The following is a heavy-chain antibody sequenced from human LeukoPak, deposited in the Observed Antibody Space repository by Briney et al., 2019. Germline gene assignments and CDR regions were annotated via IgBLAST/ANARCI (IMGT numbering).Heavy chain of an antibody. J-gene: IGHJ3*02. Sequence: GGSLRLSCTASGFTFSGYEMNWVRQAPGKGLEWVSYISSSGDIRSYADSVKGRFTVSRDNAKNSLYLQMSTLRAEDTGVYYCVRKRLCGGDCYGDAFDIWGQGTMVTVSS. D-gene: IGHD2-21*02. CDR2: ISSSGDIR. V-gene: IGHV3-48*03. CDR3: VRKRLCGGDCYGDAFDI. CDR1: GFTFSGYE.